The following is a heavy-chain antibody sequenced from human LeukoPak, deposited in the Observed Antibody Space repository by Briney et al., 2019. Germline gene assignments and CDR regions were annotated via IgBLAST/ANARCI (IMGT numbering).Heavy chain of an antibody. J-gene: IGHJ6*02. CDR1: GFTFSSYV. D-gene: IGHD5-24*01. V-gene: IGHV3-30*18. Sequence: GGSLRLSCAASGFTFSSYVMHWVRQAPGKGLEWVAVISYDGSNKYYADSVKGRFTISRDNSKNTLYLQMNSLRAEDTAVYYCAKGREMATISNGMDVWGQGTTVTVSS. CDR2: ISYDGSNK. CDR3: AKGREMATISNGMDV.